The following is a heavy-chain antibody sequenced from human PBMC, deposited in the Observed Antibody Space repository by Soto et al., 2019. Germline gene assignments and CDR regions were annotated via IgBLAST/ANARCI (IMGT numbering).Heavy chain of an antibody. CDR1: GGSFSNHG. CDR3: ARGDATKIIVTTYYGLDV. J-gene: IGHJ6*02. D-gene: IGHD3-22*01. V-gene: IGHV1-69*12. CDR2: IIPVFGTP. Sequence: QVQVVQSGAEVKKPGSSVKVSCKASGGSFSNHGISWVRQAPGQGLEWMGGIIPVFGTPHYAQKFQDRVTITAXEXTXTXHMEVSSLTSEDTAVYYCARGDATKIIVTTYYGLDVWGQGTTVTVSS.